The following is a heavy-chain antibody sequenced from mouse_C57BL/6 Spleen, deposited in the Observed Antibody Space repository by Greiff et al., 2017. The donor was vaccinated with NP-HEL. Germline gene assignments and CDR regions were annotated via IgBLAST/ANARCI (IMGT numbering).Heavy chain of an antibody. CDR2: ISDGGSYT. CDR3: TSSYSGSNLVCFAY. D-gene: IGHD1-1*01. Sequence: EVKLVESGGGLVKPGGSLKLSCAASGFTFSSYAMSWVRQTPEKRLEWVATISDGGSYTYYPDNVKGRFTISRDNAKNNLSLLMSHLKSDAAGMYYTTSSYSGSNLVCFAYWGQGTPLTVSS. V-gene: IGHV5-4*03. CDR1: GFTFSSYA. J-gene: IGHJ2*01.